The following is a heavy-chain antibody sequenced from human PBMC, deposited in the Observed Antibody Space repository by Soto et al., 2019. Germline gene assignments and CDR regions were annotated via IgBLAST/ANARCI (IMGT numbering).Heavy chain of an antibody. J-gene: IGHJ5*02. D-gene: IGHD5-18*01. CDR1: GGTFSSYA. Sequence: QVQLVQSGAEVTKPGSSVKVSCKASGGTFSSYAISWVRQAPGQGLEWMGGIIPIFGTANYAQKFQGRVTITADKSTSTAYRELRSLRSEDTAVYDCSDFGGYSYGNWFDPWGQGTLVTVSS. V-gene: IGHV1-69*06. CDR2: IIPIFGTA. CDR3: SDFGGYSYGNWFDP.